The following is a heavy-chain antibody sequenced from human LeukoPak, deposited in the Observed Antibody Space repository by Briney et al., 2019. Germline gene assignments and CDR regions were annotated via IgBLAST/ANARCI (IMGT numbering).Heavy chain of an antibody. V-gene: IGHV4-59*01. CDR3: AREDPQTTVPEGMDV. Sequence: KPSETLSLTCTVSGGSISYYYWSWIRQSPGKGLEWIGYIYYSGTTNYNPSLKSRVTISVDTSKNQFSLQLRSVTAADTAAYYCAREDPQTTVPEGMDVWGQGTTVTVSS. CDR1: GGSISYYY. CDR2: IYYSGTT. J-gene: IGHJ6*02. D-gene: IGHD4-17*01.